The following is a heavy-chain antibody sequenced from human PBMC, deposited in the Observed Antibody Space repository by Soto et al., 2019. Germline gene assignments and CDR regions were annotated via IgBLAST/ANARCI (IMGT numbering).Heavy chain of an antibody. CDR2: INPGQGLAWMRIITPRGTSP. Sequence: QVQLVQSGAEVKKPGASVRVSCKASGYTFTSYCLHWVRQAPGQGLEWMGIINPGQGLAWMRIITPRGTSPGYAQKFTDRVTMTIDTSTSTVYMELSRLRSEDTAMYYCARSPPWGSALGGWFDPWGQGTLVTVSS. D-gene: IGHD3-16*01. CDR1: GYTFTSYC. V-gene: IGHV1-46*01. J-gene: IGHJ5*02. CDR3: ARSPPWGSALGGWFDP.